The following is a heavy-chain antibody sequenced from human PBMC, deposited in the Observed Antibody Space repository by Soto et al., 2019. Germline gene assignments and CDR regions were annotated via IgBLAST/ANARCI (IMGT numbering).Heavy chain of an antibody. Sequence: GASVKVSCKASGYAFTSYARHWVRQAPGQRLEWMGWINAGNGNTKYSQKFQSRVTITRDTSASTAYMELSSLRSEDTAVYYCARGAGVDTPHFDYWGQGTLVTVSS. CDR2: INAGNGNT. D-gene: IGHD5-18*01. J-gene: IGHJ4*02. CDR3: ARGAGVDTPHFDY. CDR1: GYAFTSYA. V-gene: IGHV1-3*01.